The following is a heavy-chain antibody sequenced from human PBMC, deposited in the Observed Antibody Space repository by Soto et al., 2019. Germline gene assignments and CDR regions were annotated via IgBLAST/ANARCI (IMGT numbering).Heavy chain of an antibody. CDR1: GGSISSGDYY. V-gene: IGHV4-61*08. Sequence: PSETLSLTCTVSGGSISSGDYYWSWIRQPPGKGLEWIGYIYYSGSTNYNPSLKSRVTISVDTSKNQFSLKLSSVTAADTAVYYCARDVSGIAARVFDYWGQGTLVTVSS. D-gene: IGHD6-6*01. CDR2: IYYSGST. CDR3: ARDVSGIAARVFDY. J-gene: IGHJ4*02.